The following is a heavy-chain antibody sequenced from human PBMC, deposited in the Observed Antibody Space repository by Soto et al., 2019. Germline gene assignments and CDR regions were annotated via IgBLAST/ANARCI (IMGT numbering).Heavy chain of an antibody. V-gene: IGHV3-21*01. Sequence: GSLRLSCAASGFSFSSYTINWVRQAPGKGLEWVSSISSSSSYIYYADSVKGRFTISRDNAKNSLYLQMNSLRAEDTAVYYCARGIWGSHRYYFDNWGQGTLVTVSS. D-gene: IGHD3-16*02. CDR2: ISSSSSYI. CDR1: GFSFSSYT. CDR3: ARGIWGSHRYYFDN. J-gene: IGHJ4*02.